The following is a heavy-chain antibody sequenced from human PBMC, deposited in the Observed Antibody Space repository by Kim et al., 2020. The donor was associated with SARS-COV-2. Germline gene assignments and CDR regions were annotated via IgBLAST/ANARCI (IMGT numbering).Heavy chain of an antibody. V-gene: IGHV5-51*01. Sequence: GESLKISCKGSGYSFTSYWIGWVRQMPGKGLEWMGIIYPGDSDTRYSPSFQGQVTISADKSISTAYLQWSSLKASDTAMYYCARGAVAGTRGGLKGGAFDIWGQGTMVTVSS. CDR2: IYPGDSDT. CDR1: GYSFTSYW. D-gene: IGHD6-19*01. J-gene: IGHJ3*02. CDR3: ARGAVAGTRGGLKGGAFDI.